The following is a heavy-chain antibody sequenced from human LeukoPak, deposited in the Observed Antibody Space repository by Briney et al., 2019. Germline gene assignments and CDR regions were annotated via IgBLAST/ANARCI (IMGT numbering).Heavy chain of an antibody. J-gene: IGHJ6*03. Sequence: ASVKVSCKASGYTFTGYYMHWVRQAPGQGLEWMGWINPNSGGTNYAQKFQGRVTMTRDTSVSTAYMELSSLRSDDTAVYYCARDGVDIVVKRSWLKPIGDHYYYYMDVWGKGTTVTVPS. CDR3: ARDGVDIVVKRSWLKPIGDHYYYYMDV. CDR1: GYTFTGYY. CDR2: INPNSGGT. V-gene: IGHV1-2*02. D-gene: IGHD2-2*01.